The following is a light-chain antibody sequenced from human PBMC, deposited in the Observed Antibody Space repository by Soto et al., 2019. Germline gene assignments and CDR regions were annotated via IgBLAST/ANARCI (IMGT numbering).Light chain of an antibody. CDR2: DAF. V-gene: IGKV3-20*01. Sequence: EIVLTQSPGTLSLSPRESATLSCRASRSLDSGQLAWYQQKVGRAPRLLIHDAFMRATGIPDRFSGSGSGTDFTLTTVRLDPEDFAVDYCHQYGDSPRTFGQGTRLETK. CDR3: HQYGDSPRT. CDR1: RSLDSGQ. J-gene: IGKJ5*01.